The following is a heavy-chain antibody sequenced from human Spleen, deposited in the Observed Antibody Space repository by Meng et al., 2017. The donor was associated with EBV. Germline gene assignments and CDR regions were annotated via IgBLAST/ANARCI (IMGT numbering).Heavy chain of an antibody. V-gene: IGHV3-15*01. CDR3: TTGSNGYYYDY. Sequence: EVQLVESXGGLVKPGGSLRLSCAASGFTFTNAWMSWVRQAPGKGLEWVGRIRTKADGGTADYTTSVKGRFTISRDDSKNTLFLQMNSLKTEDTAVYYCTTGSNGYYYDYWGQGTLGTVSS. CDR1: GFTFTNAW. D-gene: IGHD4-11*01. CDR2: IRTKADGGTA. J-gene: IGHJ4*02.